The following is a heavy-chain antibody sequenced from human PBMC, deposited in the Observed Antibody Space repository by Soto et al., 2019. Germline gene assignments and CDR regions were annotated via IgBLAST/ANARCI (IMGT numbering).Heavy chain of an antibody. CDR1: GFTFSSYA. J-gene: IGHJ4*02. CDR3: AKDNRVSGSANQ. V-gene: IGHV3-23*01. Sequence: GGSLRLSCAASGFTFSSYAMSWVRQAPGKGLEWVSAISGSGCSTYYADSVKGRFTISRDNSKNTLYLQMNSLRAEDTAVYYCAKDNRVSGSANQGGQGTLVTVSS. CDR2: ISGSGCST. D-gene: IGHD3-10*01.